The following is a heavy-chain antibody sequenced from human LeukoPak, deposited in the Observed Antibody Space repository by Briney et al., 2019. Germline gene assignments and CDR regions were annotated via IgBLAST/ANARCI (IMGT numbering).Heavy chain of an antibody. CDR1: GYTFTSYY. CDR2: INPSGGST. D-gene: IGHD6-19*01. CDR3: ASSGWYHTDAFDI. Sequence: ASVKVSCKASGYTFTSYYMHWVRQAPGQGLEWMGIINPSGGSTSYAQKFQGRVTMTRDMSTSTVYMELSSLRSEDMAVYYCASSGWYHTDAFDIWGQGTMVTVSS. J-gene: IGHJ3*02. V-gene: IGHV1-46*03.